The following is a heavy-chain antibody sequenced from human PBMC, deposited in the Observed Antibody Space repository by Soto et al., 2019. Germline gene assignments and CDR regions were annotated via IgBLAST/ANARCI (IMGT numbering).Heavy chain of an antibody. CDR3: TRGHYHNSL. Sequence: EVQLVESGGTLIQPGGSLRLSCTASGFTLSTFWMNWVRQAPGKGLEWVDNIKADGSDKYYVDSVKGRFTISRDNAGNSLFLQMSSLRAEDTAVYYCTRGHYHNSLGGHGTLVTVFS. CDR1: GFTLSTFW. CDR2: IKADGSDK. J-gene: IGHJ4*01. D-gene: IGHD1-1*01. V-gene: IGHV3-7*01.